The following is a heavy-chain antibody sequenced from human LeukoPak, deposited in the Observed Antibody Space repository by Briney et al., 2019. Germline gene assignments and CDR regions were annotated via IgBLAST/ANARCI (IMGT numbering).Heavy chain of an antibody. V-gene: IGHV3-43D*03. J-gene: IGHJ4*02. Sequence: GGSLRLSCAASGFTFDDYAMHWVRQAPGKGLEWVSLISWDGGSTYYADSVKGRFAISRDNSKNSLYLQMNSLRAEDTALYYCAKAKQWLVTDGNYFDYWGQGTLVTVSS. CDR2: ISWDGGST. D-gene: IGHD6-19*01. CDR3: AKAKQWLVTDGNYFDY. CDR1: GFTFDDYA.